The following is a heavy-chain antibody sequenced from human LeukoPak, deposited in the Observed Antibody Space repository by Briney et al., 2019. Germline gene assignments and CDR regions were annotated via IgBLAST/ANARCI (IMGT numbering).Heavy chain of an antibody. CDR2: TYYSGST. J-gene: IGHJ3*02. Sequence: KPSETLSLTCTVSGGSISSYYWSWIRQPPGKGLEWIGYTYYSGSTNYNPSLKSRVTISVDTPKNQFSLKLSSVTAADTAVYYCAREIKAAGTREGAFDIWGQGTMVTVSS. D-gene: IGHD6-13*01. CDR3: AREIKAAGTREGAFDI. CDR1: GGSISSYY. V-gene: IGHV4-59*01.